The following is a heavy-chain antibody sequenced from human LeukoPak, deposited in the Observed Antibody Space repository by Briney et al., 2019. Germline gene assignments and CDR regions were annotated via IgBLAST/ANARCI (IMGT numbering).Heavy chain of an antibody. J-gene: IGHJ6*02. CDR3: AKDLDSSSWYFAYRYYYYYYGMDV. D-gene: IGHD6-13*01. Sequence: PGVSLRLSCAASGFTFSSYGMHWVRQAPGKGLEWVSAISGSGGSTYYADSVKGRFTISRDNSKNTLYLQMNSLRAEDTAVYYCAKDLDSSSWYFAYRYYYYYYGMDVWGQGTTVTVSS. CDR2: ISGSGGST. CDR1: GFTFSSYG. V-gene: IGHV3-23*01.